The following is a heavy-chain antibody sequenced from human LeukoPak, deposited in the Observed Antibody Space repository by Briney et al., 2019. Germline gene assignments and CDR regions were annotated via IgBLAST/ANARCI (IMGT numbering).Heavy chain of an antibody. D-gene: IGHD3-3*02. CDR3: ARAIFGVVIYFDY. Sequence: PSETLSLTCTVSGGSISSHYWNWIRQPPEKGLEWIGYIYYSGSTNYNPSLKSRVTISVDTSKNQFSLKLSSVTAADTAVYYCARAIFGVVIYFDYWGQGTLVTVSS. J-gene: IGHJ4*02. CDR1: GGSISSHY. V-gene: IGHV4-59*11. CDR2: IYYSGST.